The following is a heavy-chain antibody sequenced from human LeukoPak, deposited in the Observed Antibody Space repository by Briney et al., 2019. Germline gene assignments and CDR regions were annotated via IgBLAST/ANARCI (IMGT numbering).Heavy chain of an antibody. CDR1: VYTFTSYD. CDR3: ARRKFGYDDAFDI. Sequence: ASVKVCLKASVYTFTSYDINWVRQATGQGLEWMGWMNPNSGNTGYAQKFQGRVTMTRNTSISTAYMELSSLRSEDTAVYYCARRKFGYDDAFDIWGQGTMVTVSS. J-gene: IGHJ3*02. V-gene: IGHV1-8*01. D-gene: IGHD5-12*01. CDR2: MNPNSGNT.